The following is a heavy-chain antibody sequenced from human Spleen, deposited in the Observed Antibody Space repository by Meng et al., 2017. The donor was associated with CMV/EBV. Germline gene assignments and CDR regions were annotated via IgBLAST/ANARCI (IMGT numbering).Heavy chain of an antibody. D-gene: IGHD5-24*01. V-gene: IGHV3-7*01. CDR2: INQDGSDK. Sequence: GESLKISCAASGFTFSSYWMSWVRQAPGKGPEWVANINQDGSDKYYVDSVKGRFTISRDNTKNSLYLQMNSLRAEDTAVYYCARDLAPMDAFDIWGQGTMVTVSS. CDR3: ARDLAPMDAFDI. CDR1: GFTFSSYW. J-gene: IGHJ3*02.